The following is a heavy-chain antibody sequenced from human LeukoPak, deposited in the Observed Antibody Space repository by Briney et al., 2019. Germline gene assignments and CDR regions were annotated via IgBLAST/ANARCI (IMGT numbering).Heavy chain of an antibody. V-gene: IGHV4-39*01. CDR2: IYYSGST. CDR1: GGSISSSSYY. D-gene: IGHD3-10*01. Sequence: SETLSLTCTVSGGSISSSSYYWGWIRQPPGKGLEWIGSIYYSGSTYYNPSLKSRVTISVDTSKNQFSLKLSSVTAADTAVYYCARQMITMVRGAPNWFDPWGQGTLVTVSS. CDR3: ARQMITMVRGAPNWFDP. J-gene: IGHJ5*02.